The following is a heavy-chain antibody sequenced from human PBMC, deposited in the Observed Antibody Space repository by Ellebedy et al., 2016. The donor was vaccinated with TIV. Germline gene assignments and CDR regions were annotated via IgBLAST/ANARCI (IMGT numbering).Heavy chain of an antibody. V-gene: IGHV3-7*01. J-gene: IGHJ5*02. CDR1: GFTFSSSW. Sequence: GESLKISCAASGFTFSSSWMSWVRQAPGKGLEWVANIKEDGSEKYYVDSVKGRFTISRDHAKNSLYLQMNSLRAEDTAVYYCARVPWGSGAVNWFDPWGQGTLGTVSS. CDR2: IKEDGSEK. D-gene: IGHD3-10*01. CDR3: ARVPWGSGAVNWFDP.